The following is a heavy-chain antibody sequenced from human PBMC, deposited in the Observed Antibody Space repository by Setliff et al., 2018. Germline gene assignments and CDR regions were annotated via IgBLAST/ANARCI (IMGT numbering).Heavy chain of an antibody. CDR2: INPNAGNI. D-gene: IGHD3-16*02. V-gene: IGHV1-2*02. Sequence: ASVKVSCKASGYTFTAYYIHWVRQAPGQGLEWMGWINPNAGNINYIQKFQGRVTMTRDTSISTAYMELRRLKSDDTAVYYCTRSSSYGMRYWFDSWGQGPLVTVSS. J-gene: IGHJ5*01. CDR3: TRSSSYGMRYWFDS. CDR1: GYTFTAYY.